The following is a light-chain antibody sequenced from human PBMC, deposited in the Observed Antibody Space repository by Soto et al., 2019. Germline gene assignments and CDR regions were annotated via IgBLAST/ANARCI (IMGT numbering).Light chain of an antibody. Sequence: EIVLTQSPGTLSLSPGESATLSCKASQSVRTKLAWYQQKPGQAPRLLIYGASSRATGIPARFSGSGSGTEFTLTISSLQSEDFGVYYCQQYDNWPPWTFGQGTKVDIK. V-gene: IGKV3-15*01. CDR2: GAS. J-gene: IGKJ1*01. CDR3: QQYDNWPPWT. CDR1: QSVRTK.